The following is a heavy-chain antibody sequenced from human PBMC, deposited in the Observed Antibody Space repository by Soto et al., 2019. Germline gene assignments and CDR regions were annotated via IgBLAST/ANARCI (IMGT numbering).Heavy chain of an antibody. Sequence: QVQLVQSGAEVKKPGSSVKVSCKASGGTFSSYTISWVRQAPGQGLEWMGRIIPILGIANYAQKFQGRVTITADKXXSXAXXELSSLRSEDTAVYYCARDPPTYGGGDCYSDYFDYWGQGTLVTVSS. CDR3: ARDPPTYGGGDCYSDYFDY. CDR1: GGTFSSYT. J-gene: IGHJ4*02. V-gene: IGHV1-69*08. CDR2: IIPILGIA. D-gene: IGHD2-21*02.